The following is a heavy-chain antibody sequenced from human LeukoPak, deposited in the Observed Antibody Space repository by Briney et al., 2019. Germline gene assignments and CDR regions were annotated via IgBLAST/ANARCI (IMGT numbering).Heavy chain of an antibody. V-gene: IGHV3-21*01. J-gene: IGHJ6*03. Sequence: SGRSLRLSCAASGFTFSSYSMNWVRQAPGKGLEWVSSISSSSSYIYYADSVKGRFTISRDNSKNTLYLQMNSLRAEDTAVYYCAKGGTFHYYDSREGYYMDVWGKGTTVTISS. D-gene: IGHD3-22*01. CDR3: AKGGTFHYYDSREGYYMDV. CDR2: ISSSSSYI. CDR1: GFTFSSYS.